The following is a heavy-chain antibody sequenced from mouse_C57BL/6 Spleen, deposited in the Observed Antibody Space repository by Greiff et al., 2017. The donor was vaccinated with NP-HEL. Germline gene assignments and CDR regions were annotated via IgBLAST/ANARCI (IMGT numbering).Heavy chain of an antibody. CDR2: IWRGGST. CDR3: AKGNSNHYAMDY. V-gene: IGHV2-5*01. D-gene: IGHD2-5*01. J-gene: IGHJ4*01. Sequence: VQLQESGPGLVQPSQSLSITCTVSGFSLTSYGVHWVRQSPGKGLEWLGVIWRGGSTDYNAAFMSRLSITKDNSKSQVFFKMNSLQADDTAIYYCAKGNSNHYAMDYWGQGTSVTVSS. CDR1: GFSLTSYG.